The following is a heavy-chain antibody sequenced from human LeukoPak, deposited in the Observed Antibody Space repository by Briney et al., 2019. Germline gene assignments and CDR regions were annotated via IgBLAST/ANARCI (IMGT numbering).Heavy chain of an antibody. CDR1: DGSISGYY. D-gene: IGHD5-12*01. V-gene: IGHV4-59*12. Sequence: PSETLSLTCTVSDGSISGYYWSWIRQPPGKALEWIGYIHYSGSTNYNPSLKSRVTISVDTSKNQFSLKLSSVTAADTAVYYCARGVARLDYWGQGTLVTVSS. J-gene: IGHJ4*02. CDR3: ARGVARLDY. CDR2: IHYSGST.